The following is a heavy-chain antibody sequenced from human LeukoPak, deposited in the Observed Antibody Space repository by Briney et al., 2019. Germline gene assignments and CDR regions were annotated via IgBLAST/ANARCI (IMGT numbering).Heavy chain of an antibody. D-gene: IGHD6-13*01. V-gene: IGHV5-10-1*01. Sequence: GESLKISCKGSGYSFTSYWISWVRQMPGKGLEWMGRIDPSDSYTNYSPSFQGHVTISADRSISTAYLQWSSLKASDTAMYYCAHSFSYSSSWYWFDPWGQGTLVTVSS. CDR2: IDPSDSYT. J-gene: IGHJ5*02. CDR1: GYSFTSYW. CDR3: AHSFSYSSSWYWFDP.